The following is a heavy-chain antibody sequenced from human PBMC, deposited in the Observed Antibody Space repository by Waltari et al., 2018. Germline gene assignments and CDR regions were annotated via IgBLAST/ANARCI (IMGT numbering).Heavy chain of an antibody. CDR1: GFTVSSNY. J-gene: IGHJ5*02. Sequence: EVQLVESGGGLIQPGGSLRLSCAASGFTVSSNYMSWVRQAPGKGLELVSVMCRGGSTYYADSVQVRFTISRDNSKNTLYLQMNSLRAEDTAVYYCAREENSGFDPWGQGTLVTVSS. CDR2: MCRGGST. D-gene: IGHD1-7*01. V-gene: IGHV3-53*01. CDR3: AREENSGFDP.